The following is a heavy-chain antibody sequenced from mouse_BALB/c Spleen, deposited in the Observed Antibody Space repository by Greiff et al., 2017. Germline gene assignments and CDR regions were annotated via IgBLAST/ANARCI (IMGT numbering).Heavy chain of an antibody. V-gene: IGHV1-4*01. J-gene: IGHJ4*01. CDR1: GYTFTSYT. Sequence: VQVVESGAELARPGASVKMSCKASGYTFTSYTMHWVKQRPGQGLEWIGYINPSSGYTNYNQKFKDKATLTADKSSSTAYMQLSSLTSEDSAVYYCATLLLRRVDYWGQGTSVTVSS. CDR2: INPSSGYT. CDR3: ATLLLRRVDY. D-gene: IGHD1-1*01.